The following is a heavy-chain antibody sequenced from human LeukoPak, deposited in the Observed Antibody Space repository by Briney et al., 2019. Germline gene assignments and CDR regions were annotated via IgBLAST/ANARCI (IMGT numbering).Heavy chain of an antibody. CDR1: GGTFSSYA. D-gene: IGHD2-21*01. CDR3: AREGEAYCGGDCYF. CDR2: IIPIFGTA. V-gene: IGHV1-69*01. J-gene: IGHJ4*02. Sequence: SVKVSCKASGGTFSSYAISWVRQAPGQGLEWTGGIIPIFGTANYAQKFQGRVTITADESTSTAYMELSSLRSEDTAVYYCAREGEAYCGGDCYFWGQGTLVTVSS.